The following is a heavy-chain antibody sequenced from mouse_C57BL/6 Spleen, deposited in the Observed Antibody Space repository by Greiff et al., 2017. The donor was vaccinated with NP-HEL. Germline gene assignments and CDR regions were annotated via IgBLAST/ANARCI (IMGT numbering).Heavy chain of an antibody. J-gene: IGHJ4*01. CDR2: IRSKSNNYAT. D-gene: IGHD3-3*01. CDR3: VRGDGGMDY. Sequence: EVQGVESGGGLVQPKGSLQLSCAASGFSFNTYAMNWVRQAPGKGLEWVARIRSKSNNYATYYADSVKDRFTISRDDSEIMRYLQMNNLKTEDTAMYYCVRGDGGMDYWGQGTSVTVSS. CDR1: GFSFNTYA. V-gene: IGHV10-1*01.